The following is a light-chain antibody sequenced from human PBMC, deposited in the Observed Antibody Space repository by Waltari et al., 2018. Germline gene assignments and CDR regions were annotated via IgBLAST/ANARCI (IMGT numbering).Light chain of an antibody. CDR1: QSLFYTSNNKDV. Sequence: IVMTQFPDSLAVSLGETATINCSSSQSLFYTSNNKDVFGWYQQKPGLPPKLLSYLASTPESGVPDRFSGSGSVTDFTLTISSLQAEDVAVYYCLQYFDASRTFGQGTKLEIK. CDR2: LAS. J-gene: IGKJ2*01. CDR3: LQYFDASRT. V-gene: IGKV4-1*01.